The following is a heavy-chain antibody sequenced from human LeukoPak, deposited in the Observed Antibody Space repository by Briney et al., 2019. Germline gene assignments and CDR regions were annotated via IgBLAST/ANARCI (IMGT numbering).Heavy chain of an antibody. Sequence: PSETLSLTCTVSGGSISSYYWSWIRQPPGKGLEWIAYIYYSGSTNYNPSLKSRVTMSVDTSKNQFSLKLSSVTAADTAVYYCARHARERIAVAGDYYYHMDVWGRGTTVTVSS. V-gene: IGHV4-59*08. CDR2: IYYSGST. J-gene: IGHJ6*03. CDR3: ARHARERIAVAGDYYYHMDV. CDR1: GGSISSYY. D-gene: IGHD6-19*01.